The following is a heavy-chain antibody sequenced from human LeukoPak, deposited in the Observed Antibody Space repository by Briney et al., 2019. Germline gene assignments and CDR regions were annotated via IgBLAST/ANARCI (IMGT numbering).Heavy chain of an antibody. Sequence: GGSLRLSCAASGFTFSSYAMSWVRQAPGKGLGWVSAISGSGGSTYYADSVKGRFTIPRDNSKNTLYLQMNSLRAEDTAVYYCAARNYDILTGYPYWGQGTLVTVSS. V-gene: IGHV3-23*01. CDR3: AARNYDILTGYPY. CDR1: GFTFSSYA. J-gene: IGHJ4*02. D-gene: IGHD3-9*01. CDR2: ISGSGGST.